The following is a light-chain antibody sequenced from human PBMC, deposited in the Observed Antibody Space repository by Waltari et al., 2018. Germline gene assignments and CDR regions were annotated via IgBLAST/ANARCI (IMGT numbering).Light chain of an antibody. CDR2: WAS. CDR1: QSILYSSNNKNY. J-gene: IGKJ2*01. CDR3: QQYYSTPYT. V-gene: IGKV4-1*01. Sequence: DIVMTQSPDSLAVSLGERATINCKSSQSILYSSNNKNYLAWYQQTPGKPPKLLIYWASTRDSGVPDRFSGSGSGTDFTLTISSLQAEDVAVYYCQQYYSTPYTFGQGTKLEIK.